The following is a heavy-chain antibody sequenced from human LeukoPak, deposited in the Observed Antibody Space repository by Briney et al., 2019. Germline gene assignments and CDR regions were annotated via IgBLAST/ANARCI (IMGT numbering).Heavy chain of an antibody. CDR1: GFTFSISA. CDR2: ISGSGDKT. V-gene: IGHV3-23*01. Sequence: GGSLRLSCAASGFTFSISAMSWVRQAPGKGLEWVSGISGSGDKTYYAESVKGRFTISRDNSKNTLSLQMNSLRGEDTAIYYCAKQYSSSSSDPWGQGTLVTVSS. J-gene: IGHJ5*02. D-gene: IGHD6-6*01. CDR3: AKQYSSSSSDP.